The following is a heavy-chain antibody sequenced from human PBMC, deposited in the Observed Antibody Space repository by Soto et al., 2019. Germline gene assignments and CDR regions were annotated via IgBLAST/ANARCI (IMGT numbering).Heavy chain of an antibody. J-gene: IGHJ4*02. Sequence: EVQLVESGGGLVKPGGSLRLSCAASGFTFTRYSMNWVRQAPGKGLEWVSSISNSGTYVTYADTVKGRFTISRDNDKNCLFLQMNSLRADDTAVYYCATARAQWLEGSRADYWGQGTLVTVSS. CDR2: ISNSGTYV. D-gene: IGHD6-19*01. CDR3: ATARAQWLEGSRADY. CDR1: GFTFTRYS. V-gene: IGHV3-21*06.